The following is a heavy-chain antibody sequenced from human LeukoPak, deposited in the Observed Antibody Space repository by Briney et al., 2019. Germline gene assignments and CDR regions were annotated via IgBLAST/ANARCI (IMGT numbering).Heavy chain of an antibody. CDR3: ARVGMTANDY. V-gene: IGHV3-21*01. CDR1: GFTFSSYS. CDR2: ISSSSSYI. D-gene: IGHD2-21*02. Sequence: GGSLRLSCAASGFTFSSYSMNWVRQAPGKGLEWVSSISSSSSYIYYADSVKGRFTISRDNAKNSLHLQMNSLRAEDTAVYYCARVGMTANDYWGQGTLVTVSS. J-gene: IGHJ4*02.